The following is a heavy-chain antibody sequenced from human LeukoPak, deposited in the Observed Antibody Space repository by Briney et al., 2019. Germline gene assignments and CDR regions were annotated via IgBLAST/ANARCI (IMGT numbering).Heavy chain of an antibody. CDR2: ISSSGKTI. V-gene: IGHV3-11*01. J-gene: IGHJ4*02. D-gene: IGHD3-10*01. Sequence: GALRLSCAASGFTFSDHYMSWIRQAPGKGLEWLSYISSSGKTIYYADSVKGRFTISRDNAKKSLYLQLSSLRADDTALYYCARGSYYYGPFDYWGQGALVTVSS. CDR1: GFTFSDHY. CDR3: ARGSYYYGPFDY.